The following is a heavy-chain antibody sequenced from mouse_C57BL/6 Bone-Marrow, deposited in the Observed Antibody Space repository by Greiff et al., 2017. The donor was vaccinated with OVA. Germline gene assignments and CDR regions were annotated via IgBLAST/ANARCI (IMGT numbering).Heavy chain of an antibody. V-gene: IGHV1-64*01. CDR1: GYTFTSYW. Sequence: VQLQQPGAELVKPGASVKLSCKASGYTFTSYWMHWVKQSPGQGLEWIGMIHPNSGSTNYNEKFKSKATLTVDKSSSTAYMQLSSLTSEDSAVYYCARGDYYGSYWYFDVWGTGTTVTVSS. D-gene: IGHD1-1*01. CDR2: IHPNSGST. J-gene: IGHJ1*03. CDR3: ARGDYYGSYWYFDV.